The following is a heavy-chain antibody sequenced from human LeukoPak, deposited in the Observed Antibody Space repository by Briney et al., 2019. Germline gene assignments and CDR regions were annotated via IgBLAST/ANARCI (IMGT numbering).Heavy chain of an antibody. CDR1: GFTFSSYG. Sequence: GGSLRLPCVASGFTFSSYGMSWVRQAPGKGLEWVGRIRSNSDGGTIDYAAPVKGRFTLSRDDSKTTLYLQMNSLQTEDTAVYYCATDFYDSTWGQGTLVAVSS. CDR3: ATDFYDST. CDR2: IRSNSDGGTI. D-gene: IGHD3-22*01. V-gene: IGHV3-15*01. J-gene: IGHJ5*02.